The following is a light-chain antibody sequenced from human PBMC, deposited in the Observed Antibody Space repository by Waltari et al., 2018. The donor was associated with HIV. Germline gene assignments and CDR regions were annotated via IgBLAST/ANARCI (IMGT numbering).Light chain of an antibody. V-gene: IGLV3-21*02. J-gene: IGLJ2*01. CDR2: DDS. Sequence: SSVLTQPPSVSVAPGQTARIACGGNNIGSTSVHWYQHQPGQAPVLVVYDDSDGHSGIAVLFSGSNSRRTATLTISRVEAGHEADYYCRVWDSISEHVLFGGGTKLTVL. CDR3: RVWDSISEHVL. CDR1: NIGSTS.